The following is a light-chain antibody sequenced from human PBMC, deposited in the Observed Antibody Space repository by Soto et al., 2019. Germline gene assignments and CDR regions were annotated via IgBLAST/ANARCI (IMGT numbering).Light chain of an antibody. CDR3: AAWNDRLNGPI. CDR1: GSDIGSKT. Sequence: QLVLTQPPSASGTPGQRVTISCSGSGSDIGSKTVSWYQQLPGTAPKLLIYGNDQRPSGVPDRFSGSKSGTSASLAISGLQSEDEADYYCAAWNDRLNGPIFGGGTKLTVL. CDR2: GND. V-gene: IGLV1-44*01. J-gene: IGLJ2*01.